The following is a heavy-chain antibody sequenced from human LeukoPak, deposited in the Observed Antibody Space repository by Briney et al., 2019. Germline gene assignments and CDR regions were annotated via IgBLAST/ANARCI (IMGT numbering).Heavy chain of an antibody. D-gene: IGHD4-17*01. V-gene: IGHV4-30-2*01. Sequence: SETLSLTCTVSGGSISSYSWSWIRQPPGKGLEWIGYIYHSGSTYYNPSLKSRVTISVDRSKNQFSLKLSSVTAADTAVYYCARREYGAFDYWGQGTLVTVSS. CDR2: IYHSGST. CDR1: GGSISSYS. CDR3: ARREYGAFDY. J-gene: IGHJ4*02.